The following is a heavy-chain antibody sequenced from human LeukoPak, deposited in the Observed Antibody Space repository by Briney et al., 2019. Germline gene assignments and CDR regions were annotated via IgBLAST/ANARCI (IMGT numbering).Heavy chain of an antibody. J-gene: IGHJ6*02. CDR1: GFIFSSYA. CDR3: ARAHYYDSSGSNFAQDYYYYYGMDV. V-gene: IGHV3-30-3*01. CDR2: ISYDGSNK. D-gene: IGHD3-22*01. Sequence: GRSLRLSCAASGFIFSSYAMHWVRQAPGKGLEWVAVISYDGSNKYYADSVKGRFTISRDNSKNTLYLQMNSLRAEDTAVYYCARAHYYDSSGSNFAQDYYYYYGMDVWGQGTTVTVSS.